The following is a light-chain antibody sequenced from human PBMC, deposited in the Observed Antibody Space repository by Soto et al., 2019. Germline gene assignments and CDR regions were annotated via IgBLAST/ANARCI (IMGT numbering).Light chain of an antibody. CDR1: QSVSSSY. CDR3: QQYGRSSLT. CDR2: GAS. Sequence: EIVLTQSPGTLSLSPGERTTLSCRASQSVSSSYLAWYQQKPGQAPRLLIYGASSRATGIPARFSGSGSGTDFTLTISRVEPEDLAVYYCQQYGRSSLTFGGGTKVEIK. J-gene: IGKJ4*01. V-gene: IGKV3-20*01.